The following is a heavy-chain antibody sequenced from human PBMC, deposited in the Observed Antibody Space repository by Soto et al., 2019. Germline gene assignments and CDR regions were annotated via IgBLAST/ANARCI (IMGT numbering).Heavy chain of an antibody. V-gene: IGHV3-30*19. D-gene: IGHD2-2*01. CDR3: ASERGYQLPRPDYFDY. Sequence: PGGSLRLSCAASGFTFSSYGMHWVRQAPGKGLEWVAVISYDGSNKYYADSVKGRFTISRDNSKNTLYLQMNSLRVEDTAVYYCASERGYQLPRPDYFDYWGRGTLVTVSS. J-gene: IGHJ4*02. CDR1: GFTFSSYG. CDR2: ISYDGSNK.